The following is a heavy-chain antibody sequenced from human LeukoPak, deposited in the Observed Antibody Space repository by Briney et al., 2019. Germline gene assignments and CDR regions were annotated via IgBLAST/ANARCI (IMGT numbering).Heavy chain of an antibody. Sequence: SETLSLTCTVSGGSISSSSYYWGWIREPPGKGLEWIGSIYYSGSTYYNPSLKSRVTISVDTSKNQFSLKLSSVTAADTAVYYCARHKNYYDSSGYFDYWGQGTLVTVSS. CDR3: ARHKNYYDSSGYFDY. D-gene: IGHD3-22*01. CDR1: GGSISSSSYY. V-gene: IGHV4-39*01. J-gene: IGHJ4*02. CDR2: IYYSGST.